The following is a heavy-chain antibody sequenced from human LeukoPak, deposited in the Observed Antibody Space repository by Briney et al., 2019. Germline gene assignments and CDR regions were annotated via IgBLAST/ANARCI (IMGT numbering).Heavy chain of an antibody. CDR2: ISWNSGSI. Sequence: GRSLRLSCAASGFTFDDYAMHWVRQAPGKGLEWVSSISWNSGSIGYADSVKGLFTISRDNAKNSLYLEMNSLRTEDTALYYCAKGALYDSSGYFDYWGQGSLVTVSS. CDR3: AKGALYDSSGYFDY. D-gene: IGHD3-22*01. J-gene: IGHJ4*02. CDR1: GFTFDDYA. V-gene: IGHV3-9*01.